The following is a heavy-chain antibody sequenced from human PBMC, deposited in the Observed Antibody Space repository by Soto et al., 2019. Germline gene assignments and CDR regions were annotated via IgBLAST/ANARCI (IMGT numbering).Heavy chain of an antibody. CDR1: GFTVSSNY. Sequence: QLGGSLRLSCAASGFTVSSNYMSWVRQAPGKGLEWVSVIYSGGSTYYADSVKGRFTISRDNSKNTLYLQMNSLRAEDTAVYYCARAPLGYFDYWGQGTLVTVSS. CDR2: IYSGGST. J-gene: IGHJ4*02. CDR3: ARAPLGYFDY. V-gene: IGHV3-53*01.